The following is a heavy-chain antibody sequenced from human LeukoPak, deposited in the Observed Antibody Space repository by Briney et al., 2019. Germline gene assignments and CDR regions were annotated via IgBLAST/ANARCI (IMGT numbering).Heavy chain of an antibody. CDR2: ISAYNGNT. CDR3: ARDLLVYGSGSYYSFDY. Sequence: GASVKVSCKASGYTFTSYGISWVRQAPGQGLEWMGWISAYNGNTNYAQKLQGRVTMTTDTSTSTAYMELRSLRSDDTAVYYCARDLLVYGSGSYYSFDYWGQGTLVTVSS. V-gene: IGHV1-18*01. J-gene: IGHJ4*02. CDR1: GYTFTSYG. D-gene: IGHD3-10*01.